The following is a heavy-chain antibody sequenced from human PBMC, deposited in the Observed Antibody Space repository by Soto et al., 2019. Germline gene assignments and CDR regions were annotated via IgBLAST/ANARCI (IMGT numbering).Heavy chain of an antibody. D-gene: IGHD2-2*03. CDR3: ARDVRDLDNGDY. CDR2: ISSSGSYI. CDR1: GFTFSNYA. V-gene: IGHV3-21*01. Sequence: EVQLVESGGGLVKPGGSLRLSCAASGFTFSNYAINWVRQAPGQGLEWVSSISSSGSYIYYADSVKGRFTISRDNAKNSLYLQINSLRAEDTAVYYCARDVRDLDNGDYWGQGTLVTVSS. J-gene: IGHJ4*02.